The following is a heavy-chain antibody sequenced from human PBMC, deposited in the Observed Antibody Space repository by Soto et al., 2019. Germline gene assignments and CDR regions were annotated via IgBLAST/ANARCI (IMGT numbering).Heavy chain of an antibody. J-gene: IGHJ4*02. V-gene: IGHV3-23*01. CDR3: AKDGPNSGWAYFEY. Sequence: GGSLRLSCAASGFTFSSYAMTWVRQSPGKGLECVSVIGASGDTTYYADSVKGRFTISRDSSKNTLYLQMNSLRADDTAVYYCAKDGPNSGWAYFEYWSQGNLVTVSS. CDR1: GFTFSSYA. D-gene: IGHD6-19*01. CDR2: IGASGDTT.